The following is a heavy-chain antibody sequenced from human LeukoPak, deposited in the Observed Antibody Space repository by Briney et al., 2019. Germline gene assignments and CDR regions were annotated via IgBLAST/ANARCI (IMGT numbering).Heavy chain of an antibody. V-gene: IGHV5-51*01. CDR3: ARLQTYRSGSYYGRTFDY. J-gene: IGHJ4*02. CDR1: GYSFTNYW. CDR2: IYPGDSDT. Sequence: GESLQISCKGSGYSFTNYWIGWVRQMPGKGLEWMGIIYPGDSDTRYSPSFRGQVTVSADKSISTAYLQWNSLKASDTAMYYCARLQTYRSGSYYGRTFDYWGQGTLVTVSS. D-gene: IGHD3-10*01.